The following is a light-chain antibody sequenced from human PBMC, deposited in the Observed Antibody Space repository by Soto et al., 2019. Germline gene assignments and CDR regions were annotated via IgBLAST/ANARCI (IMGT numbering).Light chain of an antibody. Sequence: EIVMTQSPATLSVSPGETATLSCRASQSVNSNLAWYQQKPGQAPRLLISDASTRAAGLPARFSGSGSGTEFTLTISSLQSEDFAVYFCLQSNNWPKTFGQGTKVDIK. V-gene: IGKV3-15*01. CDR3: LQSNNWPKT. J-gene: IGKJ1*01. CDR1: QSVNSN. CDR2: DAS.